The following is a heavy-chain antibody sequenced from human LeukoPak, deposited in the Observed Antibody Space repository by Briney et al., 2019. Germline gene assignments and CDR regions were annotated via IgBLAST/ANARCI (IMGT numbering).Heavy chain of an antibody. V-gene: IGHV1-8*01. CDR3: ARLRSWYDLDP. CDR2: MNPNSGNT. J-gene: IGHJ5*02. CDR1: GYTFTTYD. D-gene: IGHD6-13*01. Sequence: GASVKVSCKASGYTFTTYDISWVRQASGQGLEWMGWMNPNSGNTGYAQKFQGRVTMTRNTSISTAYMELSSLRSEDTAVYYCARLRSWYDLDPWGQGTLVTVSS.